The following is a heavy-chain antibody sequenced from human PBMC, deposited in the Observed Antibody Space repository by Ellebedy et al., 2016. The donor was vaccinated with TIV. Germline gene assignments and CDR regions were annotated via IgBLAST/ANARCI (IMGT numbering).Heavy chain of an antibody. Sequence: PGGSLRLSCAASGFSFHDYTMHRVRQAQGKGPEWVSLITRDGDYTKYADSVKGRFVISRDSSRNFLSLQMNSLTTEDTALYYCARERLRYFENWGQGTLVTVSS. CDR3: ARERLRYFEN. D-gene: IGHD3-16*01. V-gene: IGHV3-43*01. CDR1: GFSFHDYT. J-gene: IGHJ4*02. CDR2: ITRDGDYT.